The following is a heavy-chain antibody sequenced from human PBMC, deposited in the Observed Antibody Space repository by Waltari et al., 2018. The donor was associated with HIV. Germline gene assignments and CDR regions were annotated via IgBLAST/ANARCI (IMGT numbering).Heavy chain of an antibody. J-gene: IGHJ4*02. CDR2: IKPNSRET. CDR1: GYTFHAYF. D-gene: IGHD3-10*01. CDR3: ASVTDAGTALAN. Sequence: QVHLVQSGAEVKKPGSSASVACKTYGYTFHAYFFYWWRQAPGRAREWGGMIKPNSRETKSAQRLEGRVTRTRDLSTSTGYMELSRLTPDDTAVYYCASVTDAGTALANWGQGTLISVSS. V-gene: IGHV1-2*02.